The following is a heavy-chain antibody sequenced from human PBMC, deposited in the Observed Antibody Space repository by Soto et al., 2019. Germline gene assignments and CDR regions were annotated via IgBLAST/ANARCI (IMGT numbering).Heavy chain of an antibody. CDR1: GGSFSGYY. V-gene: IGHV4-34*01. CDR2: INHSGST. J-gene: IGHJ4*02. CDR3: ARSSSGWQNFDY. Sequence: QVQLQQWGAGLLKPSETLSLTCAVYGGSFSGYYWSWIRQPPGKGLEWIGEINHSGSTNYNPSPKRRVTISVDTSKNQFALKLSSVTAADTAVYYCARSSSGWQNFDYWGQGTLVTVSS. D-gene: IGHD6-19*01.